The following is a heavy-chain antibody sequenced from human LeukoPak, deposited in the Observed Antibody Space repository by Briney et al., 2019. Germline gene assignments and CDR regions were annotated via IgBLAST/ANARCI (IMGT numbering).Heavy chain of an antibody. Sequence: PGGSLRLSCAASGFTFRTSWMHWVRQVPGKGPVWVSRIDIGGSSTIYADSVMGRFTISRDNAKNTLYLQMNSLRAEDTAVYYCARDRGGYGPTTTDYWGQGTLVTVSP. J-gene: IGHJ4*02. D-gene: IGHD5-18*01. V-gene: IGHV3-74*01. CDR2: IDIGGSST. CDR3: ARDRGGYGPTTTDY. CDR1: GFTFRTSW.